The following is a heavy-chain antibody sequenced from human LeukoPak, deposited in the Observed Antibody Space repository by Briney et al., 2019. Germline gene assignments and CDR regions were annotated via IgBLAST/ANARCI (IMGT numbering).Heavy chain of an antibody. Sequence: SETLSLTCTVSGGSISSYYWSWIRQPPGKGLEWIGAINHSGSTNYNPSLKSRVTISVDTSKNQFSLKLSSVTAADTAVYYCARNSLLGYCSGGSCYRGYFQHWGQGTLVTVSS. CDR1: GGSISSYY. CDR2: INHSGST. V-gene: IGHV4-34*01. J-gene: IGHJ1*01. D-gene: IGHD2-15*01. CDR3: ARNSLLGYCSGGSCYRGYFQH.